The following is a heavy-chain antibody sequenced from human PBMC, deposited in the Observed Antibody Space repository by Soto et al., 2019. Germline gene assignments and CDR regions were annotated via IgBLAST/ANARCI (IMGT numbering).Heavy chain of an antibody. CDR2: ISAYNGNT. CDR3: ASYYYDSSGLGRGAFDI. D-gene: IGHD3-22*01. J-gene: IGHJ3*02. CDR1: GYTFTSYG. Sequence: ASVKVSCKASGYTFTSYGISWVRQAPGQGLEWMGWISAYNGNTNYAQKLQGRVTMTTDTSTSTAYMELRSLRSDDTAVYYCASYYYDSSGLGRGAFDIWGQGTMVTVSS. V-gene: IGHV1-18*01.